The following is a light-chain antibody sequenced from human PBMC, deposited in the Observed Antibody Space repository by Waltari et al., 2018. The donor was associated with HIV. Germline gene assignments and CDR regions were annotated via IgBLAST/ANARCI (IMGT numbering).Light chain of an antibody. CDR3: QQANSFPIT. Sequence: DTQLTQSPSSVSASVGDSVSITCRSSRDINTWFAWYQQKPGKAPNLLIYAASGLQRGVPSRFSGSGSGTNFTLTISSLQPEDFATYYCQQANSFPITFGGGTKVEI. V-gene: IGKV1-12*01. CDR1: RDINTW. J-gene: IGKJ4*01. CDR2: AAS.